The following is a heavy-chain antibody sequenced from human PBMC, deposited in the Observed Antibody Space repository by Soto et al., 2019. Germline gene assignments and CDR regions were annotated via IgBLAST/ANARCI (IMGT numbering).Heavy chain of an antibody. J-gene: IGHJ4*02. Sequence: GGSLRLSCAASGFTFSSFSMNLIRQAPGQGLEWLSFISSSGGDTYYADSVKGRFTISRDNAKNSLYMELNNLRAEDTAVYYCARDLGWAFDYWGRGTLVTVSS. CDR1: GFTFSSFS. CDR3: ARDLGWAFDY. CDR2: ISSSGGDT. V-gene: IGHV3-21*05. D-gene: IGHD6-19*01.